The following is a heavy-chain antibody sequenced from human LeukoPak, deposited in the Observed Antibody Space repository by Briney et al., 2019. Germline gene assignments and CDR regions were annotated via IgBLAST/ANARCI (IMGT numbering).Heavy chain of an antibody. Sequence: PSETLSLTCTVSGGSISSGGYYWSWIRQHPGKGLEWIVYIYYSGGTYYNPSLKSRITISIDTSKNQFSLKLNSVTAADTAVYYCARGGYYYYYGMDVWGQGTTVTVSS. D-gene: IGHD6-25*01. J-gene: IGHJ6*02. CDR3: ARGGYYYYYGMDV. CDR2: IYYSGGT. CDR1: GGSISSGGYY. V-gene: IGHV4-31*03.